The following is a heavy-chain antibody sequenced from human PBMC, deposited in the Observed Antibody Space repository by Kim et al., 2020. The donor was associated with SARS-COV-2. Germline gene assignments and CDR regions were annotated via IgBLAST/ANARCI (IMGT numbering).Heavy chain of an antibody. Sequence: GGSLRLSCAASGFPFNIFAMHWVRQAPGKGLEWVSVISRDTIATYYADSVKGRFIVSRDDSTNMLYLQLNNLRAEDSAVYYCARDPSRYDPWGRGTLAPV. D-gene: IGHD2-15*01. J-gene: IGHJ5*02. CDR2: ISRDTIAT. V-gene: IGHV3-30*03. CDR3: ARDPSRYDP. CDR1: GFPFNIFA.